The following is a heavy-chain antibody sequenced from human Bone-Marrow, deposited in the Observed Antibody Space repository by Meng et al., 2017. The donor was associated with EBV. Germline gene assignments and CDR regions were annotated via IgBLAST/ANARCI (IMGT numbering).Heavy chain of an antibody. D-gene: IGHD3-16*01. J-gene: IGHJ4*02. V-gene: IGHV1-69*01. CDR3: ASDSRGGFTSDY. CDR2: YIPVSGAT. Sequence: QVQEETAVAEVKTPAAPMRVSCKLSGGTFSMDACRRVLQAPGEGVEWRGGYIPVSGATHYAPKFQDRVTITADESTSTHYMDLNNLTAEDTAMYYCASDSRGGFTSDYWGQGTLVTVSS. CDR1: GGTFSMDA.